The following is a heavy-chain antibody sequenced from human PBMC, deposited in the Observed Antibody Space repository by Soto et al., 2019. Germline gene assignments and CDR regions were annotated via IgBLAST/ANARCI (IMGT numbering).Heavy chain of an antibody. CDR2: IYYSGST. V-gene: IGHV4-59*01. D-gene: IGHD4-17*01. J-gene: IGHJ5*02. CDR3: ARERLTVTPSENWFDP. CDR1: GGSISSYY. Sequence: SETLSLTCTVSGGSISSYYWSWIRQPPGKGLEWIGYIYYSGSTNYNPSLKSRVTISVDTSKNQFSLKLSSVTAADTAVYYCARERLTVTPSENWFDPWGQGTLVTVSS.